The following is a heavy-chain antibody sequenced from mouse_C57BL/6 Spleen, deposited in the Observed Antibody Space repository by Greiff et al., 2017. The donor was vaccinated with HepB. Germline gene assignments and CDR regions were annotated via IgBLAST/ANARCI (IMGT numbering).Heavy chain of an antibody. CDR3: ASPIYNDYGFAY. V-gene: IGHV14-1*01. D-gene: IGHD2-4*01. CDR2: IDPEDGDT. CDR1: GFNIKDYY. J-gene: IGHJ3*01. Sequence: EVQLQQSGAELVRPGASVKLSCTASGFNIKDYYMHWVKQRPEQGLEWIGRIDPEDGDTEYAPKFQGKATMTADTSSNTAYLQLSSLTSEDTAVYYCASPIYNDYGFAYWGQGTLVTVSA.